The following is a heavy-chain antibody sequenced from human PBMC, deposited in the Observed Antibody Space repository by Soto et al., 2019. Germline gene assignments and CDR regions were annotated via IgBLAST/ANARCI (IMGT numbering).Heavy chain of an antibody. CDR1: GGSFSDYY. V-gene: IGHV4-34*01. CDR3: AVVLGARIAASDWFAP. Sequence: QVQLQQWGAGLLKPSATLSLTCAVYGGSFSDYYWSWIRQPPGKGLEWIGEINQSGSGNYNPSLKSRVTISLDRTKTQFSLRLSSVTAADTAVYYFAVVLGARIAASDWFAPWGQGTLVTVSS. D-gene: IGHD6-13*01. CDR2: INQSGSG. J-gene: IGHJ5*02.